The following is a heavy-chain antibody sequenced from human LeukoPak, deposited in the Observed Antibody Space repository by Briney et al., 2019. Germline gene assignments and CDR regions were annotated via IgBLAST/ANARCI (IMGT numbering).Heavy chain of an antibody. CDR1: GFTVSSNY. V-gene: IGHV3-66*01. CDR3: ARVDYGDYAPYFDY. CDR2: IYSGGST. D-gene: IGHD4-17*01. Sequence: GGSLRLSCAASGFTVSSNYMSWIRQAPGKGLEWVSVIYSGGSTYYADSVKGRFTISRDNSKNTLYLQMNSLRAEDTAVYYCARVDYGDYAPYFDYWGQGTLVTVSS. J-gene: IGHJ4*02.